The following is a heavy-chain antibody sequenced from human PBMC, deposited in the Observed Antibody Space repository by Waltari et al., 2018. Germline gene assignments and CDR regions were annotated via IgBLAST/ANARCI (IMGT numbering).Heavy chain of an antibody. CDR3: AREGVGDPLDAFDI. Sequence: EVQLVESGGGLVQPGGSLRLSCAASGFTFSSYWMSWVRQAPGKGLEWVANIKQDGSGKYYVDSVKGRFTISRDNAKNSLYLQMNSLRAEDTAVYYCAREGVGDPLDAFDIWGQGTMVTVSS. D-gene: IGHD3-10*01. CDR1: GFTFSSYW. J-gene: IGHJ3*02. V-gene: IGHV3-7*01. CDR2: IKQDGSGK.